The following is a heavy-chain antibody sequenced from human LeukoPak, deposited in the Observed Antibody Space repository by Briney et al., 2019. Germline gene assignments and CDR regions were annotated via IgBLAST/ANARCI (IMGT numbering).Heavy chain of an antibody. J-gene: IGHJ5*02. CDR2: IYYSGST. V-gene: IGHV4-38-2*01. CDR3: ARVSTGTTDWFDP. Sequence: GSLRLSCAASGFTFSSYAMSWVRQAPGKGLEWIGSIYYSGSTYYNPSLKSRVTISVDTSKNQFSLKLSSVTAADTAVYYCARVSTGTTDWFDPWGQGTLVTVSS. D-gene: IGHD1-7*01. CDR1: GFTFSSYA.